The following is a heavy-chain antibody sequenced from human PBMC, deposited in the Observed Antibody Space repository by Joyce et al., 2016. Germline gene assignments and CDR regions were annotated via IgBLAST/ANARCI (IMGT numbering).Heavy chain of an antibody. D-gene: IGHD2-15*01. CDR2: VYYSGST. J-gene: IGHJ5*02. CDR1: GGSISSSTYY. V-gene: IGHV4-39*07. Sequence: QLQLQESGPGLVKASETLSLSCTVSGGSISSSTYYWGWIRQPPRKGLEWIGSVYYSGSTYYNPSLKSRVTISVDTSKNQFALKLTSVTAADTAVYYCARSFFYCSGGSCFSGEWFDPWGQGTLVTVSS. CDR3: ARSFFYCSGGSCFSGEWFDP.